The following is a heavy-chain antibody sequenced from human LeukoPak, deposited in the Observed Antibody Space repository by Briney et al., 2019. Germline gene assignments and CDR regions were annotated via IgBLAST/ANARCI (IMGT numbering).Heavy chain of an antibody. CDR2: ISSSSSYI. CDR3: AKGTSDAGYAPFDY. J-gene: IGHJ4*02. Sequence: GGSLRLSCAASGFTFSSYSMNWVRQAPAQGLEWGSSISSSSSYIYYADSVKGRFTISRDNSKNTLYLQMNSLRTEDTALYYCAKGTSDAGYAPFDYWGQGTLVTVSS. D-gene: IGHD3-9*01. V-gene: IGHV3-21*04. CDR1: GFTFSSYS.